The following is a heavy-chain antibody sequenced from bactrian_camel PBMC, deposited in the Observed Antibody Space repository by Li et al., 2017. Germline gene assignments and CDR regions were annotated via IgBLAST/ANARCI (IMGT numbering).Heavy chain of an antibody. CDR3: AAGPGEGYTSDCQSARGYNN. CDR2: ITSLPSLFRAA. CDR1: GITFSRHD. Sequence: HVQLVESGGGLVQPGESLRLSCVASGITFSRHDMSWVRQAPGKEAEWVAGITSLPSLFRAASYADSVKGRFTISKDGVKNTLFLQMDSLKPDDSAMYYCAAGPGEGYTSDCQSARGYNNWGQGTQVTVS. J-gene: IGHJ4*01. V-gene: IGHV3S6*01. D-gene: IGHD5*01.